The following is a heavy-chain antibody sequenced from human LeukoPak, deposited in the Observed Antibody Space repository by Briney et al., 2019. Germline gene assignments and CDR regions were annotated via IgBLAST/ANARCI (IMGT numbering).Heavy chain of an antibody. D-gene: IGHD2-21*02. CDR1: GGSISSYY. CDR2: FFSSGST. V-gene: IGHV4-59*08. CDR3: ARGRLAYCGDDCYQYYFDY. Sequence: SETLSLTCTVSGGSISSYYWSWIRQPPGKGLEWLGYFFSSGSTYYNPSLRSRVTISVDTSKNQFSLKLSSVTAADTAVYYCARGRLAYCGDDCYQYYFDYWGQGTLVTVSS. J-gene: IGHJ4*02.